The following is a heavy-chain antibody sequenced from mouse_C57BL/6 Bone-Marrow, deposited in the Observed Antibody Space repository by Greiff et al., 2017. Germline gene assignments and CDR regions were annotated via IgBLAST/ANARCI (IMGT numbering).Heavy chain of an antibody. V-gene: IGHV1-81*01. Sequence: ESGAELARPGASVKLSCKASGYTFTSYGISWVKQRTGQGLEWIGEIYPRSGNTYYNEKFKGKATLTADKSSSTAYMELRSLTSEDSAVYFCAREDYYSNYGWFAYWGQGTLVTVSA. CDR2: IYPRSGNT. D-gene: IGHD2-5*01. CDR1: GYTFTSYG. J-gene: IGHJ3*01. CDR3: AREDYYSNYGWFAY.